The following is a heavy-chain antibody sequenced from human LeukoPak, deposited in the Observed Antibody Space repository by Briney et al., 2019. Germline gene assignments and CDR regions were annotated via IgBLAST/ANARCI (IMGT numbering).Heavy chain of an antibody. CDR2: INHSGST. Sequence: SETLSLTCAVYGGTFSGYYWSWIRQPPGKGLEWIGEINHSGSTNYNPSLNSRATISVDTSKSQLSLKLSSVTAADTAVYYCARLRWDYVRGSYRPRPLNAFDIWGQGTMATVSS. CDR3: ARLRWDYVRGSYRPRPLNAFDI. CDR1: GGTFSGYY. V-gene: IGHV4-34*01. J-gene: IGHJ3*02. D-gene: IGHD3-16*02.